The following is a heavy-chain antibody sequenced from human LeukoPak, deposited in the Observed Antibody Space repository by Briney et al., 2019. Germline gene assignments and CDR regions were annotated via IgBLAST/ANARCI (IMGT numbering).Heavy chain of an antibody. V-gene: IGHV4-61*02. CDR2: IYTSGST. D-gene: IGHD3-16*01. CDR1: GGSISSGSYY. CDR3: ARLACLGWGRYYGMDV. Sequence: SQTLSLTCTVSGGSISSGSYYWSWIRQPAGKGLEWIGRIYTSGSTNYNPSLKSRVTISVDTSKNQFSLKLSSVTAADTAVYYCARLACLGWGRYYGMDVWGQGTTVTVSS. J-gene: IGHJ6*02.